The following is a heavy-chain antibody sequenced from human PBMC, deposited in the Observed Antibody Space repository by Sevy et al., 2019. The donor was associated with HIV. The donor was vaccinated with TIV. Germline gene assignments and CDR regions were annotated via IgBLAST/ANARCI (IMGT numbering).Heavy chain of an antibody. CDR3: ARADVLRYFDWSNWFDP. J-gene: IGHJ5*02. CDR1: GGSISSYY. Sequence: SETLSLTCTVSGGSISSYYWSWIRQPPGKGLEWIGYIYYSGSTNYNHSLKSRVTISVDTSKNQFSLKLSSVTAADTAVYYCARADVLRYFDWSNWFDPWGQGTLVTVSS. V-gene: IGHV4-59*01. D-gene: IGHD3-9*01. CDR2: IYYSGST.